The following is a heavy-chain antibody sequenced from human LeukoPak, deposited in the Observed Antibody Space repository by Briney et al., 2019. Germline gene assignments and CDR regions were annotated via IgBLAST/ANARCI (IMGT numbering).Heavy chain of an antibody. D-gene: IGHD1-26*01. V-gene: IGHV3-53*01. CDR2: IYSDGST. CDR3: ARELREHGVFDI. Sequence: GGSLRLSCAATGFTFTKHRMSWVRQAPGKGLEWVSEIYSDGSTYYAASVKGRFSISRDNSKNTVYLQMSSLRAEDTAIYYCARELREHGVFDIWGQGTMVTVSS. J-gene: IGHJ3*02. CDR1: GFTFTKHR.